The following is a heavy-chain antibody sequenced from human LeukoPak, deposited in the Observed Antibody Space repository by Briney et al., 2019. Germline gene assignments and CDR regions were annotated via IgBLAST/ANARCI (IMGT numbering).Heavy chain of an antibody. D-gene: IGHD3-16*01. CDR2: ITGSGAAT. V-gene: IGHV3-23*01. CDR1: GFTFTAYA. Sequence: GGSLRLSCAASGFTFTAYAMRWVRQAPGKGLEWVSSITGSGAATRYADSVKGRFTISRDNSKNTLYLQMSNLRVDDTAIYYCPKRGSYSGMDAWGQGSLVTVSS. CDR3: PKRGSYSGMDA. J-gene: IGHJ6*02.